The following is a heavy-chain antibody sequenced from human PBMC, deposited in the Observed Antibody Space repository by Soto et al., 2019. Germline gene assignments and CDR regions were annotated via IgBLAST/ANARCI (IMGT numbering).Heavy chain of an antibody. CDR1: GGSISSSNW. CDR2: IYHSGST. J-gene: IGHJ6*02. V-gene: IGHV4-4*02. CDR3: ARVFEWIQLWLPTPVYGMDV. Sequence: KASETLSLTCAVSGGSISSSNWWSWVRQPPGKGLEWIGEIYHSGSTNYNPSLKSRVTISVDKSKNQFSLKLSSVTAADTAVYYCARVFEWIQLWLPTPVYGMDVWGQGTTVTVSS. D-gene: IGHD5-18*01.